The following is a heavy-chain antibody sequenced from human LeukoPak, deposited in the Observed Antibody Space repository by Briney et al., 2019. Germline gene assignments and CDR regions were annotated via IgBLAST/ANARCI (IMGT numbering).Heavy chain of an antibody. Sequence: ASVKVSCKASGYTFTSYYMHWVRQAPGQGLEWMGIINPSGGSTSYAQKFQGRVTMTRDTSTSTVYTEPSSLRSEDTAVYYCARAKESSSSGVGNWFDPWGQGTLVTVSS. CDR1: GYTFTSYY. J-gene: IGHJ5*02. CDR3: ARAKESSSSGVGNWFDP. V-gene: IGHV1-46*01. D-gene: IGHD6-6*01. CDR2: INPSGGST.